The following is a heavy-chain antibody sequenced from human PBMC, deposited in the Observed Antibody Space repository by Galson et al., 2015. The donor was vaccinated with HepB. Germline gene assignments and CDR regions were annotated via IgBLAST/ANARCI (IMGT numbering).Heavy chain of an antibody. CDR3: ARGGEVATFRPPGYYFDY. CDR2: ISYDGSNK. V-gene: IGHV3-30-3*01. CDR1: GFTFSSYA. Sequence: SLRLSCAASGFTFSSYAMHWVRQAPGKGLEWVAVISYDGSNKYYADSVKGRFTISRDNSKNTLYLQMNSLRAEDTAVYYCARGGEVATFRPPGYYFDYWGQGTLVTVSS. J-gene: IGHJ4*02. D-gene: IGHD5-12*01.